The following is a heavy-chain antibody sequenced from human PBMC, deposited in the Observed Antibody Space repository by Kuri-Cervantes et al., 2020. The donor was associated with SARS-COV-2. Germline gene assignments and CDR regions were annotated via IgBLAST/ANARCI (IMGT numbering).Heavy chain of an antibody. J-gene: IGHJ6*02. CDR3: ARSTLEIVVVVAATQGGGYGMDV. Sequence: SETLSLTCTVSGGSISSSSYYWGWIRQPPGKGLEWIGSIYYSGSTYYNPSLKSRVTISVDTSKNQFSLKLSSVTAADTAVYYCARSTLEIVVVVAATQGGGYGMDVWGQGTTVTVSS. D-gene: IGHD2-15*01. CDR1: GGSISSSSYY. V-gene: IGHV4-39*07. CDR2: IYYSGST.